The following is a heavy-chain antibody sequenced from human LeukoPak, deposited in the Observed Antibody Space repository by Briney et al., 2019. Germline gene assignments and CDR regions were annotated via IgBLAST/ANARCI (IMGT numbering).Heavy chain of an antibody. Sequence: GGSLRLSCAASGFTVSSNYMSWVRQALGKGLEWVSVIYSGGSTYYADSVKGRFTISRDNSKNTLYLQMNSLRAEDTAVYYCEMGINYYYGMDVWGQGTTVTVSS. CDR1: GFTVSSNY. CDR3: EMGINYYYGMDV. D-gene: IGHD7-27*01. V-gene: IGHV3-53*01. J-gene: IGHJ6*02. CDR2: IYSGGST.